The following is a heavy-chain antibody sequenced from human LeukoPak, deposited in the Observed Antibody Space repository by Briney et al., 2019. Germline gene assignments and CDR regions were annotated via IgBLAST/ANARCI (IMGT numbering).Heavy chain of an antibody. J-gene: IGHJ4*02. CDR3: ARDVGTSGWNKFDN. Sequence: SETLSLTCTVSGGSTSAYYWSWIRQPPGKGLEWIGFVYYGGSTNYNPSLKSRVTMSVDTSKNQFSLRLSSVTPEDTAVYYCARDVGTSGWNKFDNWGQEPLVTASS. CDR2: VYYGGST. D-gene: IGHD6-19*01. CDR1: GGSTSAYY. V-gene: IGHV4-59*12.